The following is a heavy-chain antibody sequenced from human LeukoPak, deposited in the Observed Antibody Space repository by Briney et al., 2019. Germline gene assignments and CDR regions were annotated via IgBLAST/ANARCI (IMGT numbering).Heavy chain of an antibody. CDR2: IYYSGST. Sequence: SETLSLTCTVSGGSISSSSYYWGWIRQPPGKGLEWIGSIYYSGSTYYNPSLKSRVTISVDTSKNQFSLKLSSVTAADTAVYYCARDSFGDSSDAFDIWGQGTMVTVSS. D-gene: IGHD3-10*01. J-gene: IGHJ3*02. V-gene: IGHV4-39*02. CDR3: ARDSFGDSSDAFDI. CDR1: GGSISSSSYY.